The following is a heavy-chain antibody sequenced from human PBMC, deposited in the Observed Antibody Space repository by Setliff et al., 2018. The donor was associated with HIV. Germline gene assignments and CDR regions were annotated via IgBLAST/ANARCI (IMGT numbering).Heavy chain of an antibody. D-gene: IGHD6-19*01. CDR3: VRVAVTGRGLAY. CDR1: GYTFTAYY. J-gene: IGHJ4*02. Sequence: GASVKVSCKASGYTFTAYYLHWVRQAPGQGPEWMAWINPRNGATTYAQESQGRVTVTRDTSISTVYLDLTRLTSDGTAIYYCVRVAVTGRGLAYWGQGTRVTVSS. V-gene: IGHV1-2*02. CDR2: INPRNGAT.